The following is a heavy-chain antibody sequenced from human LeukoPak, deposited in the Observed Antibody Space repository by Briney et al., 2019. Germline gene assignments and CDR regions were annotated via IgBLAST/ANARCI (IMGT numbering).Heavy chain of an antibody. D-gene: IGHD2-2*01. J-gene: IGHJ6*03. CDR1: GGTFSSHA. V-gene: IGHV1-69*05. CDR2: IIPISGTA. CDR3: ARGLQYQLLKALGYYYMDV. Sequence: ASVKVSCKASGGTFSSHAIAWVRQAPGQGPEWMGGIIPISGTANYAQKFQGRVTITTDESSSTAYMELSSLTSDDTAVYYCARGLQYQLLKALGYYYMDVWGEGTTVTVSS.